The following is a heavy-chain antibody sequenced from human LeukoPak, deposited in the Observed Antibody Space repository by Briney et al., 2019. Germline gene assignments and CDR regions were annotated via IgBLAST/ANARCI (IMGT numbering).Heavy chain of an antibody. CDR3: ARGATVWARMDV. Sequence: PGGSLRLSCAASGFTFSSYSMNWVRQAPGKGLEWVSYISSTGTTIYYADSVKGRFTISRDNAKNSLYLQMNSLRAEDTAVYYCARGATVWARMDVWGKGTTVTVSS. V-gene: IGHV3-48*04. CDR1: GFTFSSYS. J-gene: IGHJ6*03. CDR2: ISSTGTTI. D-gene: IGHD4-17*01.